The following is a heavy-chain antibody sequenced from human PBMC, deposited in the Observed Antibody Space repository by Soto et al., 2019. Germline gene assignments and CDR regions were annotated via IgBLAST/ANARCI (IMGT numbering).Heavy chain of an antibody. D-gene: IGHD3-16*01. CDR1: GVTFASYT. V-gene: IGHV3-23*01. J-gene: IGHJ4*02. CDR3: APHGPMWGSYFDS. CDR2: MSGGGGST. Sequence: GGSLRDSCAGSGVTFASYTRIWVRRAPGRGLEWVSGMSGGGGSTHYADSVKGRFTISSDNSRNTLYLQMNSLRAEDTAVYYCAPHGPMWGSYFDSWRQGT.